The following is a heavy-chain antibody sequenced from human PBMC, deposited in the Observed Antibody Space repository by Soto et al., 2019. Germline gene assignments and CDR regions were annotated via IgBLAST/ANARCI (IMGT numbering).Heavy chain of an antibody. V-gene: IGHV3-23*01. CDR3: AKEDGSGYYDY. CDR1: GITLTSYA. CDR2: ISVSVGST. D-gene: IGHD3-22*01. Sequence: LWLSCTASGITLTSYAISLVRQAPWKGLEWVSAISVSVGSTYYADSVKGRFTISRDNSKNTLYLQMNSLRAEDTDVYYCAKEDGSGYYDYWGQGILVPVYS. J-gene: IGHJ4*02.